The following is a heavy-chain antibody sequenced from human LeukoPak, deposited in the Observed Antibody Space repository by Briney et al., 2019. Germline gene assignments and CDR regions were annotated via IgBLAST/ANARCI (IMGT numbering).Heavy chain of an antibody. CDR2: IGGSGGST. CDR1: GFTFSSYA. Sequence: PGGSLRLSCAASGFTFSSYAMSWVRQAPGKGLEWVSAIGGSGGSTYYADSVKGRFTISRDNSKNTLYLQMNSLRAEDTAVYYCAKERVNYDILTGYYGSGSDYWGQGTLVTVSS. V-gene: IGHV3-23*01. CDR3: AKERVNYDILTGYYGSGSDY. D-gene: IGHD3-9*01. J-gene: IGHJ4*02.